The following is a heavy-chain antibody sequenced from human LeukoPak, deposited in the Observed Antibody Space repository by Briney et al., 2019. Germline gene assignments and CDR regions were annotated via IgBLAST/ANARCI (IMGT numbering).Heavy chain of an antibody. CDR1: GDSVNNNAYY. V-gene: IGHV4-39*01. J-gene: IGHJ4*02. D-gene: IGHD3/OR15-3a*01. Sequence: SETLSLTCSVFGDSVNNNAYYWAWIRQAPGKRLEWVGSGHYRETTYSSPSLKSRVTISVDTSKNQVSLKLNSVTAADTGVYYCARQNYDFWPGLLHPDYWGQGIFVAVSS. CDR2: GHYRETT. CDR3: ARQNYDFWPGLLHPDY.